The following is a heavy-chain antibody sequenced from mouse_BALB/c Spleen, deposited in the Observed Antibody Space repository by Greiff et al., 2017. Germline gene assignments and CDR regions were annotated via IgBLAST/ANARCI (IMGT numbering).Heavy chain of an antibody. J-gene: IGHJ4*01. D-gene: IGHD3-1*01. CDR3: ARSGGDAMDY. Sequence: QVQLQQPGAELVKPGASVKLSCKASGYTFTSYWMHWVKQRPGQGLEWIGEINPSNGRTNYNEKFKSKATLTVDKSSSTAYMQLSSLTSEDSAVYYCARSGGDAMDYWGQGTSVTVSS. CDR1: GYTFTSYW. V-gene: IGHV1S81*02. CDR2: INPSNGRT.